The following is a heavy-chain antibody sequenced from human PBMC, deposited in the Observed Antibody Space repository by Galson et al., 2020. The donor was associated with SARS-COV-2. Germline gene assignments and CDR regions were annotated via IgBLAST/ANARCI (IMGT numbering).Heavy chain of an antibody. J-gene: IGHJ4*02. Sequence: GESLKISCAASGFTFSSYAMSWVRQAPGKGLEWVSTISGTGGDTYYADSVKGRFSISRDNSKNTLYLRMNSLTAADTAVYYCAKGSQFHGDYGYYFDSWGQGALVTVS. D-gene: IGHD4-17*01. CDR2: ISGTGGDT. V-gene: IGHV3-23*01. CDR3: AKGSQFHGDYGYYFDS. CDR1: GFTFSSYA.